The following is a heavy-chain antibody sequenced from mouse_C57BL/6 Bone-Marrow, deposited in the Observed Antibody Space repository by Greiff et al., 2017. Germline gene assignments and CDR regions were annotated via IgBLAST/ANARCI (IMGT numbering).Heavy chain of an antibody. CDR2: IDPSDSET. CDR3: ARSYNRGFAY. CDR1: GYTFTSYW. Sequence: VQLQQPGAELVRPGSSVKLSCTASGYTFTSYWMHWVQQRPIQGLEWIGHIDPSDSETHYNQKFKDKATLTVDKSSSTAYMQLSSLTSEDSAVYYCARSYNRGFAYWGQGTLVTVSA. J-gene: IGHJ3*01. V-gene: IGHV1-52*01. D-gene: IGHD1-1*01.